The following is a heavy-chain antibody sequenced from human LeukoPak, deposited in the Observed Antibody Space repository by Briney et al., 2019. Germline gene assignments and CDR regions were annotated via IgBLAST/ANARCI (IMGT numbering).Heavy chain of an antibody. J-gene: IGHJ3*02. V-gene: IGHV4-59*01. D-gene: IGHD4-17*01. CDR2: IYYSGST. CDR3: ARAGTTGGAFDI. Sequence: SETLSLTCTVSGGSISSYYWSWIRQPPGKGLEGIGYIYYSGSTNYNPSLKSRVTISVDTSKNQFSLKLSSVTAADTAVYYCARAGTTGGAFDIWGQGTMVTVSS. CDR1: GGSISSYY.